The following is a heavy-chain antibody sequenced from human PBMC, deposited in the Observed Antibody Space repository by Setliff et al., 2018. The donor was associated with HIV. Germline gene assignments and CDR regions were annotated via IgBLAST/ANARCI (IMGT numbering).Heavy chain of an antibody. CDR1: GGSFSGYY. CDR2: INHSGST. D-gene: IGHD3-9*01. CDR3: ARGSWYYDILTGYRPHPFDY. J-gene: IGHJ4*02. Sequence: PSETLSLTCVVYGGSFSGYYWSWIRQPPGKGLEWIGEINHSGSTNYNPSLKSRVTISVDTSKNQFSLKLSSVTAADTAVYYCARGSWYYDILTGYRPHPFDYWGQGTLVTVSS. V-gene: IGHV4-34*01.